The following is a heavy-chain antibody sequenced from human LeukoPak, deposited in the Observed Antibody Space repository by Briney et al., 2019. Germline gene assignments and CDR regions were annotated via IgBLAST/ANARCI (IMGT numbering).Heavy chain of an antibody. J-gene: IGHJ5*02. CDR2: IYYTGST. Sequence: SETLSLTCAVSGGSISSYYWSWIRQPPGKGLEWIGYIYYTGSTSYNPSLKSRVTISVDTSKNQFSLKLTSVTAADTAVYYCARDKLSFGSRYSWFDPWGQGSLDTVSS. V-gene: IGHV4-59*01. CDR3: ARDKLSFGSRYSWFDP. CDR1: GGSISSYY. D-gene: IGHD3-16*01.